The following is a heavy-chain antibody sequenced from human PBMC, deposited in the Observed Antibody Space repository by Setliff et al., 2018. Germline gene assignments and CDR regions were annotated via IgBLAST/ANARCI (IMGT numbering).Heavy chain of an antibody. CDR2: MNHNGNI. J-gene: IGHJ4*02. D-gene: IGHD2-8*02. Sequence: TSETLSLTCAVYGGTASGYYWSWIRQTPGKGLEWIGEMNHNGNIYYNASLKSRVTISVDTSKNQFSLKLSSVTAADTALYYCTVYNTGSSKDHYWGQGTPVTVSS. CDR1: GGTASGYY. V-gene: IGHV4-34*08. CDR3: TVYNTGSSKDHY.